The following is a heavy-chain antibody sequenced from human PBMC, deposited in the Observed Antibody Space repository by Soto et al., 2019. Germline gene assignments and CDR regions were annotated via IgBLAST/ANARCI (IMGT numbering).Heavy chain of an antibody. CDR2: IYNSGRT. CDR1: GGSISSYD. Sequence: SKTLSITCTVSGGSISSYDWCWIRQPPGKGLEWIGYIYNSGRTNYNPSLKSRVTISVDTSKNQFSLKLTSVTAADTVVYYCASRYRYRFDYWAQGTLVPVSS. D-gene: IGHD1-1*01. J-gene: IGHJ4*02. CDR3: ASRYRYRFDY. V-gene: IGHV4-59*08.